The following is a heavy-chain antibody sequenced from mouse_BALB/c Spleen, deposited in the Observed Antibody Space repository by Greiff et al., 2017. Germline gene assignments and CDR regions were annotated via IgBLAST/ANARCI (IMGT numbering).Heavy chain of an antibody. CDR3: ARWGTGAFDY. J-gene: IGHJ2*01. Sequence: EVHLVESGGGLVQPGGSRKLSCAASGFTFSSFGMHWVRQAPEKGLEWVAYISCGSSTIYYADTVKGRFTISRDNPKNTLFLQMTSLRSEDTAMYYCARWGTGAFDYWGQGTTLTVSS. CDR2: ISCGSSTI. D-gene: IGHD4-1*01. V-gene: IGHV5-17*02. CDR1: GFTFSSFG.